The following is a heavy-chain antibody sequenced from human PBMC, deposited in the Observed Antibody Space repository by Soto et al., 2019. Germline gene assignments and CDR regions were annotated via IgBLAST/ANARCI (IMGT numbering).Heavy chain of an antibody. V-gene: IGHV4-59*08. CDR1: CDSSSNHS. CDR3: ARQVPGPYGSGSYFDY. CDR2: IYYSGGT. J-gene: IGHJ4*02. D-gene: IGHD3-10*01. Sequence: SQTLPLPWTVFCDSSSNHSCGRILQPQGKGLEWIGCIYYSGGTNYNPSLKSRVTISVDTSKNQFSLKLTSVTAADTAVYYCARQVPGPYGSGSYFDYWGQGTLVTVSS.